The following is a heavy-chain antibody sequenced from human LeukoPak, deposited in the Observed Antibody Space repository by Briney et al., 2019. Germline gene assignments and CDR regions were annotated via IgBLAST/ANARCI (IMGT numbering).Heavy chain of an antibody. CDR3: AKGQMYYYGSGSNHDAYDI. J-gene: IGHJ3*02. D-gene: IGHD3-10*01. CDR1: GFTFSSYA. Sequence: GGSLRPSCAASGFTFSSYAMSWVRQAPGKGLEWVSAISGSGGSTYYADSVKGRFTISRDNSKNTLYLQMNSLRVEDTAVYYCAKGQMYYYGSGSNHDAYDIWGQGTMVTVSS. CDR2: ISGSGGST. V-gene: IGHV3-23*01.